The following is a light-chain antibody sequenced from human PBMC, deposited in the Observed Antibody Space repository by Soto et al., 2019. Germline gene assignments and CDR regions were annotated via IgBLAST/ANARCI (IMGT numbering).Light chain of an antibody. CDR2: GAS. V-gene: IGKV3-20*01. Sequence: EIVLTQSPGTLSLSPGERATLSCGASQSVSSNYLAWYQQKPGQGPRLLIYGASSRATAIPDRFSGSGSGTDFTLTITSLEPEDFAVYYCQQYGTSPLTFGGGTKIEIK. CDR3: QQYGTSPLT. J-gene: IGKJ4*01. CDR1: QSVSSNY.